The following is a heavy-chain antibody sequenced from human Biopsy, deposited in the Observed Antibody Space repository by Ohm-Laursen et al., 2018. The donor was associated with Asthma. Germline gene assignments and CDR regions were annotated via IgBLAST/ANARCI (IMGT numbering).Heavy chain of an antibody. Sequence: SVKVSCKASGYTFTSYYIHWVRQAPGQGLEWMGIINPSGGSTSYPQKFQGRVTMTRDTSTSTVYMELSSPSSEDTAVYYCARAFVESAAFDYWGQGTLVTVSS. J-gene: IGHJ4*02. D-gene: IGHD2/OR15-2a*01. CDR3: ARAFVESAAFDY. CDR2: INPSGGST. V-gene: IGHV1-46*01. CDR1: GYTFTSYY.